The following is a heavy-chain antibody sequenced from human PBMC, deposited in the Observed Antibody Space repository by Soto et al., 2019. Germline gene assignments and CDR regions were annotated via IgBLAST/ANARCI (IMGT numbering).Heavy chain of an antibody. CDR2: IIPIFGTA. J-gene: IGHJ6*02. D-gene: IGHD2-21*02. V-gene: IGHV1-69*13. CDR3: ARGNTAISYYYGMDV. CDR1: GGTFSSYA. Sequence: SVKVSCKASGGTFSSYAISWVRQAPGQGLEWMGGIIPIFGTANYAQKFQGSVTITADESTSTAYMELSSLRSEDTAVYYCARGNTAISYYYGMDVWGQGTTVTVSS.